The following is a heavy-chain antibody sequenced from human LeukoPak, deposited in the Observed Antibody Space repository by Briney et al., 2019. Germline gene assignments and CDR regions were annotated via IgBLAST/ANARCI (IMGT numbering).Heavy chain of an antibody. D-gene: IGHD3-22*01. CDR3: AKDIDSSGYYPRPGDY. CDR2: ISGSGGST. CDR1: GFTFSSYA. J-gene: IGHJ4*02. V-gene: IGHV3-23*01. Sequence: GGSLRLSCAASGFTFSSYAMSWVRQAPGKGLEWVSAISGSGGSTYYADSVKGRFTISRDNSKNTLYLQMNSLRAEDTAVYYCAKDIDSSGYYPRPGDYWGQGTLVTVSS.